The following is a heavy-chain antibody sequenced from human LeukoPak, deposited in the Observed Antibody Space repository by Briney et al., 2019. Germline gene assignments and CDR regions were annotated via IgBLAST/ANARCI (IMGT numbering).Heavy chain of an antibody. V-gene: IGHV1-2*02. CDR2: INPNSCGT. CDR1: GYTFTGYY. D-gene: IGHD3-22*01. Sequence: ASVKVSCKASGYTFTGYYMHWVRQAPGQGLEWMGWINPNSCGTNYAQKFQGRVTMTRDTSISTAYMELSRLRSDDTAVYYCARDLVVITNYFDYWGQGTLVTVSS. CDR3: ARDLVVITNYFDY. J-gene: IGHJ4*02.